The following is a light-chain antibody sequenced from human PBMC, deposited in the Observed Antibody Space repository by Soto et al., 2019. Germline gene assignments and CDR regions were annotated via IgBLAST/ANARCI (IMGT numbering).Light chain of an antibody. CDR1: QSVSSSY. CDR2: GAS. CDR3: QQYGSSPYP. V-gene: IGKV3-20*01. J-gene: IGKJ2*01. Sequence: EIVLTQSPGTLSLSPGERATLSCRASQSVSSSYLAWYQQKPGQAPRLLIYGASSRATGIPDRFSGSGSGPDFTLTISRLEHEDVAVYYCQQYGSSPYPFGQGTKLEIK.